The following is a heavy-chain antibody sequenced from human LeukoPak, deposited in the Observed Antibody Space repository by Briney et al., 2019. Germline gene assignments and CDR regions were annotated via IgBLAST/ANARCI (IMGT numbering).Heavy chain of an antibody. V-gene: IGHV4-39*01. CDR2: IYYSGST. CDR3: ARRYAQTGDLDY. J-gene: IGHJ4*02. CDR1: GGSISSSSYY. Sequence: SETLSLTCTVSGGSISSSSYYWGWIRQPPGKGLEWIGSIYYSGSTYYNPSLKSRVTISVDTSKNQFSLKLSSVTAADTAVYYCARRYAQTGDLDYWGQGTLVTVSS. D-gene: IGHD7-27*01.